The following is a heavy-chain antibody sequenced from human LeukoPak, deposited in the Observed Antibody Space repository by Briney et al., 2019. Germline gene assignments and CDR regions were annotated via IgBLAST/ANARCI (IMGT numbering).Heavy chain of an antibody. CDR1: GYTFTGYY. CDR3: ARGRISSGWYNLRY. V-gene: IGHV1-2*02. Sequence: ASVKVSCKASGYTFTGYYMHWVRQAPGQGLEWMGWINPNSGGTNYAQKFQGRVTMTRDTSISTAYMELSRLRSDGTAVYYCARGRISSGWYNLRYWGQGTLVTVSS. CDR2: INPNSGGT. J-gene: IGHJ4*02. D-gene: IGHD6-19*01.